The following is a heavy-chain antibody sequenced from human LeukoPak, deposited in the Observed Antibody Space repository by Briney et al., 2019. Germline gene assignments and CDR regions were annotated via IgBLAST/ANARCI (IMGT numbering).Heavy chain of an antibody. V-gene: IGHV3-23*01. CDR1: GFTFSNYD. CDR3: AKYGREGGAAPGCNWFDP. J-gene: IGHJ5*02. D-gene: IGHD1-26*01. Sequence: GGSLRLSCAASGFTFSNYDMNWVRQAPGKGLEWVSDINDSGGTTYYASSVKGRFTMSRDNSKITLYLQMNSLRAEETAVYYCAKYGREGGAAPGCNWFDPWGRGTLVAVSS. CDR2: INDSGGTT.